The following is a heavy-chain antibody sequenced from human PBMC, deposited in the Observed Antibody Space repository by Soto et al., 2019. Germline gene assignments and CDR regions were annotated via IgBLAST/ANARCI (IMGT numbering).Heavy chain of an antibody. J-gene: IGHJ6*02. CDR3: ARGPFDFWSGYYNPYYYYGMDV. V-gene: IGHV4-31*03. Sequence: SETLSLTCTVSGGSISSGGYYWSWIRQHPGKGLEWIGYIYYSGSTYYNPSLKSRVTISVDTSKNQFSLKLSSVTAADTAVYYCARGPFDFWSGYYNPYYYYGMDVWGQGTTVTVS. D-gene: IGHD3-3*01. CDR1: GGSISSGGYY. CDR2: IYYSGST.